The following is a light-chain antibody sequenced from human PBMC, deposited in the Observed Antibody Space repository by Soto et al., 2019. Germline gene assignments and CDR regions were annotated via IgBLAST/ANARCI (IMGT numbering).Light chain of an antibody. CDR1: NSNIGAGYD. J-gene: IGLJ3*02. CDR2: ANT. CDR3: KYHHVSRRGVM. Sequence: QSVLAQPPSVSGAPGQRVTISCTGSNSNIGAGYDVHWYHQVPGRAPRLLIFANTNRPSGVPARFSGSKLGTSTSQAITGLRAEAVGIYYSKYHHVSRRGVMYGGCTQLT. V-gene: IGLV1-40*01.